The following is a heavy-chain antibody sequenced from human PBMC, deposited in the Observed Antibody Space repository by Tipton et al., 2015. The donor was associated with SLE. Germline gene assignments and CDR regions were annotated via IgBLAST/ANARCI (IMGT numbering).Heavy chain of an antibody. Sequence: QLVQSGPEVKQPGASVRVSCKASGYTFSGYYLHWIRQAPGQGLEWMGWINPTSGGTNYAQKFQGRVTMTRDTSISTAYMDVSSLRSDDTAVYYCARDWDGSTNCLDYWGQGTLVTVSS. J-gene: IGHJ4*02. CDR2: INPTSGGT. CDR3: ARDWDGSTNCLDY. D-gene: IGHD2-2*01. CDR1: GYTFSGYY. V-gene: IGHV1-2*02.